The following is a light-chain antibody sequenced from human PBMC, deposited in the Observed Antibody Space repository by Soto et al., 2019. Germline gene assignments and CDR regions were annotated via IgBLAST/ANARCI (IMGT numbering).Light chain of an antibody. V-gene: IGLV2-14*01. Sequence: QSVLTPPASASGAPGPSIAHSLNGTSSDVGGYNYVSWYQQHPGKAPKLMVYDVSNRPSGVSNRFSGSKSGNTASLTISGLQAEDEADYYCSSYTSSSTYVFGTGTKVTVL. CDR2: DVS. CDR3: SSYTSSSTYV. J-gene: IGLJ1*01. CDR1: SSDVGGYNY.